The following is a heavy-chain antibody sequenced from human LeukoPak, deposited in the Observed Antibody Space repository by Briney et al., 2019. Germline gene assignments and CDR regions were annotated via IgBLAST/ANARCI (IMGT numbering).Heavy chain of an antibody. Sequence: GGSLRLSCAASGFTFNTYAMSWVRQAPGKGLEWVSGISYSGGTTYYADSVKGRFTMSRDNSKNTLYLQMNSLRAEDTAIYYCAKTSRVNSAYDSPFDYWGQGTLVTVSS. J-gene: IGHJ4*02. CDR2: ISYSGGTT. CDR3: AKTSRVNSAYDSPFDY. CDR1: GFTFNTYA. V-gene: IGHV3-23*01. D-gene: IGHD5-12*01.